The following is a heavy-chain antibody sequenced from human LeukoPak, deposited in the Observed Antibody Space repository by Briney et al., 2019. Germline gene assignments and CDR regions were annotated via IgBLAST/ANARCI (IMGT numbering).Heavy chain of an antibody. CDR2: ISPSGST. J-gene: IGHJ4*02. CDR1: GFTFRSYS. V-gene: IGHV3-23*01. D-gene: IGHD3-22*01. CDR3: AKEFNYYDGSGYRTNFDY. Sequence: GGSLRLSCAASGFTFRSYSMNWVRQAPGKGLDWVSAISPSGSTFYADSVKGRFTISRDNSKNTLYLQMNSLRAEDTAVYYCAKEFNYYDGSGYRTNFDYWGQGTLVTVSS.